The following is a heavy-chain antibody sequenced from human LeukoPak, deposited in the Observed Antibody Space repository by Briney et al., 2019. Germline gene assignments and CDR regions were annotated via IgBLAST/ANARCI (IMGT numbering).Heavy chain of an antibody. CDR2: INTNTGNP. CDR1: GGTFSSYA. CDR3: ARDYDILTGHDAFDI. V-gene: IGHV7-4-1*02. D-gene: IGHD3-9*01. Sequence: ASVKVSCKASGGTFSSYAISWVRQAPGQGLEWMGWINTNTGNPTYVQGFTGRFVFSLDTSVSTAYLQISSLKAEDTAVYYCARDYDILTGHDAFDIWGQGTMVTVSS. J-gene: IGHJ3*02.